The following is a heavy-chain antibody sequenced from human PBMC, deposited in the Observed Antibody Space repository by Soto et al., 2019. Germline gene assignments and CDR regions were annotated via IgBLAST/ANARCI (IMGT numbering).Heavy chain of an antibody. D-gene: IGHD6-19*01. V-gene: IGHV4-34*01. CDR1: GGSFSGYY. Sequence: SETLSLTCGVYGGSFSGYYWSWTRQPPGQGLEWIGEINHSGSTNYNPSLKSRVTISVDTSKNQFSLKLTSVTAADTAVYYCERSSSGRGIDYWGQGTLVTVSS. J-gene: IGHJ4*02. CDR3: ERSSSGRGIDY. CDR2: INHSGST.